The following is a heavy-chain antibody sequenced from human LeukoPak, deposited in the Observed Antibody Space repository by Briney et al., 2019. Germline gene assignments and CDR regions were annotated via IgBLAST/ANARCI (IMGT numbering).Heavy chain of an antibody. Sequence: GGSLRLSCAASGFTFRIYAVSWVRQAPGKGLEWVSSISAGGGDTYYADSVKGRFTISRDNSKNTLYLQMSSLSAEDTSVYYCAKGGQQLAKNDYWGQGTLVTVSS. D-gene: IGHD6-13*01. V-gene: IGHV3-23*01. J-gene: IGHJ4*02. CDR2: ISAGGGDT. CDR3: AKGGQQLAKNDY. CDR1: GFTFRIYA.